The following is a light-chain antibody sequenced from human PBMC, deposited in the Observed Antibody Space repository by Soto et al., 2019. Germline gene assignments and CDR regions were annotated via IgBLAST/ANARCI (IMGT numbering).Light chain of an antibody. CDR2: DVS. Sequence: QCVLTKPASVSGSPGRSITLSCPGTSSDVGGYNYVSWYQQHPGKAPKLMIYDVSNRPSGVSNRFSGSKSGNTASLTISGLQAEDEADYYCSSYTSSSDYVFGTGTKVTVL. V-gene: IGLV2-14*01. CDR1: SSDVGGYNY. CDR3: SSYTSSSDYV. J-gene: IGLJ1*01.